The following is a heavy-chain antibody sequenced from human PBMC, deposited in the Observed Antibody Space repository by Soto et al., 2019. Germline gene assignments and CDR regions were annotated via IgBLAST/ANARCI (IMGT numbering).Heavy chain of an antibody. D-gene: IGHD6-19*01. Sequence: LRLSCAASGFSFSTYNMNWVRQAPGRGLEWVSYISSRSSTIYHADSVKGRFTISRDNTKNSLYLQMDSLRDEDTAVYFCARAIAVGSTSLDYWGLGTRVTVSS. CDR1: GFSFSTYN. J-gene: IGHJ4*02. V-gene: IGHV3-48*02. CDR2: ISSRSSTI. CDR3: ARAIAVGSTSLDY.